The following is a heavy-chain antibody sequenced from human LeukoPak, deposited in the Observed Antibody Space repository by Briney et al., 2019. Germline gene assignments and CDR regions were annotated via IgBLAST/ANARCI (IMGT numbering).Heavy chain of an antibody. J-gene: IGHJ4*02. CDR3: AKTTGNPDSGDY. Sequence: GGAPRPPFGAPGFPFFNYPISWGRQAPGKGVGGVSAISGSGGSTYYADSVKGRFTISRDNSKNTLYLQMNSLRAEDTAVYYCAKTTGNPDSGDYWGQGTLVTVSS. V-gene: IGHV3-23*01. CDR2: ISGSGGST. D-gene: IGHD4-11*01. CDR1: GFPFFNYP.